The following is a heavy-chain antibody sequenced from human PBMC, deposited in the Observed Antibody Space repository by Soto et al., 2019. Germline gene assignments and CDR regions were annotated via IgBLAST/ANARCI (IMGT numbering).Heavy chain of an antibody. CDR1: GDSIGTGGYY. CDR2: IHYSGNT. D-gene: IGHD3-22*01. J-gene: IGHJ4*02. CDR3: ATNHDDISGRTPLLFDY. Sequence: QVQLQESGPGLVKPSQTLSLTCTVSGDSIGTGGYYWDWIRQHPGKGPEWIGYIHYSGNTYYNPSLESRLPISLDASKNQLSLHLSSVTDADTAVYYCATNHDDISGRTPLLFDYWGQGTLVTVSS. V-gene: IGHV4-31*03.